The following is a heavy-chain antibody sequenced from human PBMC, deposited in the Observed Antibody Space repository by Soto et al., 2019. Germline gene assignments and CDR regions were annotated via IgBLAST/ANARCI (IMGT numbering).Heavy chain of an antibody. J-gene: IGHJ4*02. V-gene: IGHV3-9*01. CDR2: ISWNSGSI. CDR1: GFTFDDYA. D-gene: IGHD3-3*01. Sequence: GGSLRLSCAASGFTFDDYAMHWVRQAPGKGLEWVSGISWNSGSIGYADSVKGRFTISRDNAKNSLYLQMNSLRAEDTALYYCAKGKYHLRFLEWLPIRDPFDYWGQGTLVTVSS. CDR3: AKGKYHLRFLEWLPIRDPFDY.